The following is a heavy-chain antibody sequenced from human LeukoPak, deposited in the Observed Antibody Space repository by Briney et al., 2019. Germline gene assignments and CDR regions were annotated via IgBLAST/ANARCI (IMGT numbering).Heavy chain of an antibody. Sequence: GGSLRLSCAASGFTFSSYAMHWVRQAPGKGLEWVAVISYDGSNKYYADSVKGRFTISRDNSKNTLYLQMNSLRAEDTAVYYCARGLTVTTRVPFDYWGQGTLVTVSS. CDR2: ISYDGSNK. J-gene: IGHJ4*02. D-gene: IGHD4-17*01. CDR3: ARGLTVTTRVPFDY. CDR1: GFTFSSYA. V-gene: IGHV3-30-3*01.